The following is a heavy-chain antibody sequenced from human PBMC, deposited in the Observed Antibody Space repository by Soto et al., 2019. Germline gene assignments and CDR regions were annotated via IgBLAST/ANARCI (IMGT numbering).Heavy chain of an antibody. CDR1: GGSFSGYY. V-gene: IGHV4-34*01. CDR2: INHSGST. J-gene: IGHJ6*03. CDR3: ARGQGIYYYYMDV. D-gene: IGHD6-13*01. Sequence: QVQLQQWGAGLLKPSETLSLTCAVYGGSFSGYYWSWIRQPPGKGLEWIGEINHSGSTKYNPSLKRGVTIAVDTSKNEFSLKVSSVTAADTAVYYCARGQGIYYYYMDVWGKGTPVTVSS.